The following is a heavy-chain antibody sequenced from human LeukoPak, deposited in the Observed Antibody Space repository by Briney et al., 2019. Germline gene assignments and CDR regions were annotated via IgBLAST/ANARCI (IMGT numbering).Heavy chain of an antibody. CDR1: GFTFSNYA. D-gene: IGHD1-26*01. J-gene: IGHJ4*02. CDR2: ISGSGYST. CDR3: AKDTVEGSGD. Sequence: GGSLGLSRAASGFTFSNYAMTWVRQAPGKGLEWVSAISGSGYSTYYADSVKGRFTISRDSSKNTLYLQMNSLRAEDTAVYYCAKDTVEGSGDWGQGTLVTVSS. V-gene: IGHV3-23*01.